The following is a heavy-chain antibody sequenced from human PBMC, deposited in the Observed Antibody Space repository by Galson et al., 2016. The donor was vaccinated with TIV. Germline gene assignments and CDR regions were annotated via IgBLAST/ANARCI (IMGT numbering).Heavy chain of an antibody. CDR2: ISGYSGNT. J-gene: IGHJ6*02. D-gene: IGHD3-22*01. CDR3: ARDRGSMNIILVVDYYYGMDV. CDR1: GYTFSKYG. Sequence: SVKVSCKASGYTFSKYGISRVRQAPGQGLEWMGWISGYSGNTNYARKLKGRVSMTTDTSTGTAFMEVRSLTSDDTAGYYCARDRGSMNIILVVDYYYGMDVWGQGTTVTVSS. V-gene: IGHV1-18*04.